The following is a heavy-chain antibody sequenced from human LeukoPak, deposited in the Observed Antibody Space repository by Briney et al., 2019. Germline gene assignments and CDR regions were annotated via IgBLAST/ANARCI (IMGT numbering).Heavy chain of an antibody. D-gene: IGHD3-22*01. CDR2: ISSSSSYI. CDR3: ARDLFYTTYYYDSGGNY. J-gene: IGHJ4*02. V-gene: IGHV3-21*01. Sequence: GGSLRLSCAASGFTFSSYSMNWVRQAPGKGLEWVSSISSSSSYIYYADSVKGRFTISRDNAKNSLYLQMNSLRAEDTAVYYCARDLFYTTYYYDSGGNYWGQGTLVTVSS. CDR1: GFTFSSYS.